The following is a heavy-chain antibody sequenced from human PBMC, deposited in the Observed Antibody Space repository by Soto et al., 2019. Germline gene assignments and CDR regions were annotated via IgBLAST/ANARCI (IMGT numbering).Heavy chain of an antibody. Sequence: EVQLVESGGGLVQPGGSLKVSCEASGFNFNDSAIHWVRQASGKGLEWVGRIRRKANTYATTYAASVKGRFIISRDDSKNTAYLQMNSLQIDDTAVDYCSRKVDGAADRPSHLYGMDVWGHGTTVTVSS. V-gene: IGHV3-73*02. D-gene: IGHD6-13*01. CDR3: SRKVDGAADRPSHLYGMDV. J-gene: IGHJ6*02. CDR1: GFNFNDSA. CDR2: IRRKANTYAT.